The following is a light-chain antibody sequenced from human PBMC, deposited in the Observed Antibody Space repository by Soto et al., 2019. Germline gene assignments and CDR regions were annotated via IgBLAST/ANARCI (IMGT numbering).Light chain of an antibody. V-gene: IGLV2-14*03. Sequence: QSALTQPASVSGSPGQSITISCSGTSSDIGSYNHVAWYQQFPGKSPKLMIYAVSGRPPGVSDCFSGSKSGITASLTISGLQTEDEADYYCISYTDRQSYLFGTGTKVTVL. CDR2: AVS. CDR1: SSDIGSYNH. CDR3: ISYTDRQSYL. J-gene: IGLJ1*01.